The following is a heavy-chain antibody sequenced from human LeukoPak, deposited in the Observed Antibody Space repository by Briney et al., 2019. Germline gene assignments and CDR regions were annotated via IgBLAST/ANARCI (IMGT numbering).Heavy chain of an antibody. V-gene: IGHV1-69*05. D-gene: IGHD1-1*01. CDR3: ARESRLEVFGNYYYYMDV. CDR2: IIPIFGAA. CDR1: GGTFSSYA. J-gene: IGHJ6*03. Sequence: ASVKVSCKASGGTFSSYAVSWVRQAPGQGLEWVGWIIPIFGAANYAQKFQDRVTTTTDGSTTTAYMELSSLRSDDTAVYYCARESRLEVFGNYYYYMDVWGKGTTVTVSS.